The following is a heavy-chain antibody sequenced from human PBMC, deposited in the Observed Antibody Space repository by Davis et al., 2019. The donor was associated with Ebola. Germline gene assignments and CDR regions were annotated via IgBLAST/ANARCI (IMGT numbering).Heavy chain of an antibody. V-gene: IGHV6-1*01. CDR3: ARRFSLCSSTSGPFDY. CDR2: TYYRSKWYN. J-gene: IGHJ4*02. Sequence: PSETLSLTCAISGDSVSSNSAAWNWIRQSPSRGLEWLGRTYYRSKWYNDYAVSVESRITINPDTSKNQFSLQLNPVTPEDTAVYYCARRFSLCSSTSGPFDYWGQGTLVTVSS. CDR1: GDSVSSNSAA. D-gene: IGHD2-2*01.